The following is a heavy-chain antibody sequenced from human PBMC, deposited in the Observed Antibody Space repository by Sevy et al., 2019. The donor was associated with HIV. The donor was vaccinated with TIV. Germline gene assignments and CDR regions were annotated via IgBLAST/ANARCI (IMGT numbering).Heavy chain of an antibody. D-gene: IGHD3-22*01. CDR3: AGARYDSSGSFDAFDI. CDR2: ISGSGGST. Sequence: GGSLRLSCAASGFTFSSYAMSWVRQAPGKGLEWVSAISGSGGSTYYADSVKGRFTISRDNSRNTLFLQMKSLRAEDTAVYYCAGARYDSSGSFDAFDIWGQGTMVTVSS. CDR1: GFTFSSYA. V-gene: IGHV3-23*01. J-gene: IGHJ3*02.